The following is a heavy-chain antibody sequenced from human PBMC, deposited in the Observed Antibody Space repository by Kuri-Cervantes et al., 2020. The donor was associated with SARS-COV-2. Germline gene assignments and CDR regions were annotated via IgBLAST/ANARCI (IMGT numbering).Heavy chain of an antibody. V-gene: IGHV1-18*01. CDR2: ISTYYGDT. CDR1: GYTFTSYG. J-gene: IGHJ4*02. CDR3: ARGYGSRSSSDY. D-gene: IGHD6-13*01. Sequence: ASVKVSCKASGYTFTSYGICWVRQAPGQGLEWMWWISTYYGDTDYAECYQDRVTMTTDTSTSTSYTEPKSLRSDDTAVYYFARGYGSRSSSDYLGQGTLVTVSS.